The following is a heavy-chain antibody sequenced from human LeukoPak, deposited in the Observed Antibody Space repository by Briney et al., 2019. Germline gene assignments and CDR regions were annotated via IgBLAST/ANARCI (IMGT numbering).Heavy chain of an antibody. D-gene: IGHD4-11*01. CDR1: GYSFRHYW. Sequence: GESLKISCKASGYSFRHYWIAWVRRMPEKGLDFMGVIWPGDSQTRYSPSFQGQVTISADKSISTAYLQWSSLKASDTAMYYCARQQSPYGPIDYWGQGTLVTVSS. J-gene: IGHJ4*02. V-gene: IGHV5-51*01. CDR2: IWPGDSQT. CDR3: ARQQSPYGPIDY.